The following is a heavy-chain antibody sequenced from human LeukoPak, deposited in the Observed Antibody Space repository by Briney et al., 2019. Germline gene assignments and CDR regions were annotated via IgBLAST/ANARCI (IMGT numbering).Heavy chain of an antibody. J-gene: IGHJ4*02. CDR2: ISSSSSYI. Sequence: GGSLGLSCAASGFTFSSYSMNWVRQAPGKGLEWVSSISSSSSYIYYADSVKGRFTISRDNAKNSLYLQMNSLRAEDTAVYYCARDKHSGYESWGQGTLVTVSS. CDR3: ARDKHSGYES. D-gene: IGHD5-12*01. V-gene: IGHV3-21*01. CDR1: GFTFSSYS.